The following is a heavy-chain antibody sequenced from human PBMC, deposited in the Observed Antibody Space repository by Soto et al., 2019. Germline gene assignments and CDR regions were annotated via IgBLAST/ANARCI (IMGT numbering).Heavy chain of an antibody. Sequence: QLRLQESGPGLVKPSETLSLTCSISGGSITASVWWTWVRLTPEKGLQWIGEVFHTGSVNYNPSLQSRITISVDKSMCKFSLRLTSVTAADTAVYYCARKAWTRLDYWGQGALVTVSS. CDR2: VFHTGSV. V-gene: IGHV4-4*02. CDR3: ARKAWTRLDY. D-gene: IGHD1-1*01. CDR1: GGSITASVW. J-gene: IGHJ4*02.